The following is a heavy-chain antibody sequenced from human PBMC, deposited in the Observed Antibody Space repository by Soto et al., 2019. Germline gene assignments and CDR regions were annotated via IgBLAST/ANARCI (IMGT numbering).Heavy chain of an antibody. D-gene: IGHD3-22*01. J-gene: IGHJ4*02. CDR2: IIPIFGTA. CDR1: GGTFSSYA. CDR3: ARDPSDYYDSSGGFDY. V-gene: IGHV1-69*01. Sequence: QVQLVQSGAEVKKPGSSVKVSCKASGGTFSSYAISWVRQAPGQGLEWMGGIIPIFGTANYAQKFQGRVRSTADESTSTAYMELSSLRSEDTAVYYCARDPSDYYDSSGGFDYWGQGTLVTVSS.